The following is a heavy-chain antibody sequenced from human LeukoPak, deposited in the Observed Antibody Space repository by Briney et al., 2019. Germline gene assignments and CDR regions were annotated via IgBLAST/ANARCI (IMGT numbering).Heavy chain of an antibody. CDR1: GYTFTSYY. V-gene: IGHV1-46*01. CDR3: ARSYYYDSSGYYFYFDY. J-gene: IGHJ4*02. Sequence: ASVKVSCKASGYTFTSYYMHWVRQAPGQGLEWMGIINPNAGTTSYAQKFQGRVTVTRDTSTSTVYMELSSLRSEDTAVYYCARSYYYDSSGYYFYFDYWGQGTLVTVSS. CDR2: INPNAGTT. D-gene: IGHD3-22*01.